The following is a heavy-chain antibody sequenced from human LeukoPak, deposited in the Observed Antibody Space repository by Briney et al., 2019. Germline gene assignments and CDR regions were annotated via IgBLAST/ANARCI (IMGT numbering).Heavy chain of an antibody. Sequence: GRSLRLSCAASGFTFSSYAMHWVRQAPGKGLEWVAVISYDGSNKYYADSVKGRFTISRDNAKNSLYLQMNSLRAEDTAVYYCARGGRVGTTADAFDIWCQGTMVTVSS. CDR1: GFTFSSYA. J-gene: IGHJ3*02. CDR2: ISYDGSNK. V-gene: IGHV3-30*07. CDR3: ARGGRVGTTADAFDI. D-gene: IGHD1-7*01.